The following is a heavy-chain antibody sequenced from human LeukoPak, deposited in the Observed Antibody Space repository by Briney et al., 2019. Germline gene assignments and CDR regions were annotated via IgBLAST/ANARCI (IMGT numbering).Heavy chain of an antibody. J-gene: IGHJ5*02. CDR3: ARDRGRRGWELLSTSIAANWFDP. D-gene: IGHD1-26*01. Sequence: GGSLRLSCAASGFTFSSYSMNWVRQAPGKGLEWVSYISSSSSTIYYADSVKGRFTISRDNAKNSLYLQMNSLRAEDTAVYYCARDRGRRGWELLSTSIAANWFDPWGQGTLVTVSS. CDR2: ISSSSSTI. CDR1: GFTFSSYS. V-gene: IGHV3-48*01.